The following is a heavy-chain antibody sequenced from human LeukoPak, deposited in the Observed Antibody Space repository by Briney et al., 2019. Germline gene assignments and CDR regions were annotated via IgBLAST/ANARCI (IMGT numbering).Heavy chain of an antibody. D-gene: IGHD5-18*01. CDR2: ISAYNGNT. J-gene: IGHJ4*02. CDR1: GYTFTSYG. CDR3: AREGSYGLIDY. V-gene: IGHV1-18*01. Sequence: GASVPVSCMASGYTFTSYGISWVRPAPGQGREWMGWISAYNGNTNYAQKLQGRVTMTTDTSTSTAYMELRSLRSDDTAVYYCAREGSYGLIDYWGQGTLVTVSS.